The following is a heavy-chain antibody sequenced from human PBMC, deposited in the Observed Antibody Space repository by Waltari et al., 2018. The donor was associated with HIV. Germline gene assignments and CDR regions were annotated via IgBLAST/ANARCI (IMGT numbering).Heavy chain of an antibody. D-gene: IGHD3-10*01. CDR1: GFTFSSYS. J-gene: IGHJ4*02. Sequence: EVKLVESGGGLVKPGGSLRLSCAASGFTFSSYSMNWVRQAPGKGLEWVSSISSSSSYIYYADSVKGRFTISRDNAKNSLYLQMNSLRAEDTAVYYCARDRGPRDGSFFDYWGQGTLVTVSS. CDR2: ISSSSSYI. V-gene: IGHV3-21*01. CDR3: ARDRGPRDGSFFDY.